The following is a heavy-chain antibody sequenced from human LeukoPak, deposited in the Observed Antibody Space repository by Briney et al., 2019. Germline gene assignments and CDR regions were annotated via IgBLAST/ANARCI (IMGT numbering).Heavy chain of an antibody. J-gene: IGHJ4*02. V-gene: IGHV3-23*01. CDR2: LRGDGET. D-gene: IGHD3-16*01. CDR1: GFIFSNYA. CDR3: AKASWVSSADAVL. Sequence: GGSLRLSCAASGFIFSNYAMSWVRQAPARGLEWVSSLRGDGETFYADSVKGRFTLSRDNSRNTVYLQLNNLRVEDTAVYYCAKASWVSSADAVLWGQGTLVTVSS.